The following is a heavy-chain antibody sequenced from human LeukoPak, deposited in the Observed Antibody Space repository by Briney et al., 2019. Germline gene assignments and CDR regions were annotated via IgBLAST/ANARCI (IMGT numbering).Heavy chain of an antibody. J-gene: IGHJ4*02. CDR2: IIPIFATA. Sequence: SVKVSCKASGGTFSSYAISWVRQAPGQGLEWMGGIIPIFATANYAQKLQGRVTITADESTSTAYMELSSLRSEDTAVYYCARSLQAREIDYWGQGTLVTVSS. V-gene: IGHV1-69*13. CDR1: GGTFSSYA. CDR3: ARSLQAREIDY. D-gene: IGHD6-6*01.